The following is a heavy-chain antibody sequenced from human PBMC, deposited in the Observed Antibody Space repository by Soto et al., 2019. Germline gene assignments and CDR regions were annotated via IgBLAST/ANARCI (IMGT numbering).Heavy chain of an antibody. CDR2: IYHSGST. V-gene: IGHV4-30-2*01. CDR1: GGSISSGGYS. J-gene: IGHJ5*02. Sequence: SETLSLTCAVSGGSISSGGYSWSWIRQPPGKGLEWIGYIYHSGSTYYNPSLKSRVTISVDRSKNQFSLKLSSVTAADTAVYYCARDDYYDSRGFDPWGQGTLVTVS. CDR3: ARDDYYDSRGFDP. D-gene: IGHD3-22*01.